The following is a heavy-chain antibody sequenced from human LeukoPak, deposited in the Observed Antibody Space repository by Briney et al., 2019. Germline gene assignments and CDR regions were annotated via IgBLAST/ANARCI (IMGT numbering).Heavy chain of an antibody. CDR1: SYSISSGSY. J-gene: IGHJ4*02. CDR2: IFRSGNS. V-gene: IGHV4-38-2*01. D-gene: IGHD3-16*02. CDR3: ARVTFVDDMLYQYFDY. Sequence: SETLSLTCAVSSYSISSGSYWGWIRQSPGKGLEWVGSIFRSGNSYYNPSLKSRLTMSVDTSKNQFSLKLTSVTAADTALYYCARVTFVDDMLYQYFDYWGQGILVTVSS.